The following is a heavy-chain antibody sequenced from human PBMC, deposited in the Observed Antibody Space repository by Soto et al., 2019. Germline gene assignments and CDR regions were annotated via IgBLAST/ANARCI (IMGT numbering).Heavy chain of an antibody. J-gene: IGHJ4*02. CDR1: GGSIRSGDYY. CDR3: AREIMAADHFDY. V-gene: IGHV4-30-4*01. Sequence: QIQLHESGPGLVKPSQTLSLTCTVSGGSIRSGDYYWSWIRQTPERGLEWCGYVHYSGNTFYSPSLKSRATISLDTSRNQFSLNLRSVTAADSAVYYCAREIMAADHFDYWGQGALVTVPS. D-gene: IGHD6-13*01. CDR2: VHYSGNT.